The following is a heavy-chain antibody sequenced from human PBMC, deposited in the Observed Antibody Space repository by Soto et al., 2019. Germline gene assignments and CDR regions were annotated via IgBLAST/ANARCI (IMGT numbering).Heavy chain of an antibody. CDR1: GGSFSGYY. J-gene: IGHJ4*02. CDR3: ARTYDSSGYYRYEVFDY. V-gene: IGHV4-34*01. CDR2: INHSGST. Sequence: KASETLSLTCAVYGGSFSGYYWSWIRQPPGKGLEWIGEINHSGSTNYNPSLKSRVTISVDTSKNQFSLKLSSVTAADTAVYYCARTYDSSGYYRYEVFDYWGQGTLVTVSS. D-gene: IGHD3-22*01.